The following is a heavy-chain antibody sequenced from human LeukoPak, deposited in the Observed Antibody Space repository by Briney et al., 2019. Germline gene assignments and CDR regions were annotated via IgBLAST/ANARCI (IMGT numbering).Heavy chain of an antibody. CDR2: ISSRSNII. CDR3: ARDYQWSFDY. V-gene: IGHV3-48*02. Sequence: AGGSLRLSRAASEFTFSSYSMNWVRQAPGKGLEWVSYISSRSNIISYADSVKGRFTISTDNAKNSLYLQMNSLRDEDTAVYYCARDYQWSFDYWGQGTLVTVSS. D-gene: IGHD2-15*01. CDR1: EFTFSSYS. J-gene: IGHJ4*02.